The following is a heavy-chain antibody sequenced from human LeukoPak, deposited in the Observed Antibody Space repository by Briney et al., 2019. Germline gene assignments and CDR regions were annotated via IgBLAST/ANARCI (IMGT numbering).Heavy chain of an antibody. Sequence: GSSVKVSCKASGGTFSSYAISWVRQAPGQGLEWMGGIIPIFGTANYAQKFQGRVTITTDESTSTAYMELSSLRSEDTAVYYCARAGLEYPGVYYYYMDVWGKGSTVTVSS. D-gene: IGHD1-1*01. CDR1: GGTFSSYA. V-gene: IGHV1-69*05. CDR3: ARAGLEYPGVYYYYMDV. CDR2: IIPIFGTA. J-gene: IGHJ6*03.